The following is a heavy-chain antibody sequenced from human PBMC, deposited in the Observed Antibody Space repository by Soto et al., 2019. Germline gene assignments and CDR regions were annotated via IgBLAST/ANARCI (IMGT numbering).Heavy chain of an antibody. J-gene: IGHJ5*02. Sequence: SGPNAGEPTETLTLTCTVSGLSLTNGRLGVSWIRQPPGKALEWLAHIFSNDDKSYSTSLKSRLTISKDISRSQVVLTMTNMDPVDSATYYCALIKDCSRTDCYLASFDPWGQGTLVTVSS. D-gene: IGHD2-2*01. V-gene: IGHV2-26*01. CDR2: IFSNDDK. CDR1: GLSLTNGRLG. CDR3: ALIKDCSRTDCYLASFDP.